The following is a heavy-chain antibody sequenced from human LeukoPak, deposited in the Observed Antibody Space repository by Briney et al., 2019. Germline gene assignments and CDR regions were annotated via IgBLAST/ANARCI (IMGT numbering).Heavy chain of an antibody. CDR2: ISGSGTI. V-gene: IGHV4-4*07. CDR1: GGSIHSY. Sequence: SETLSLTCTVSGGSIHSYWSWIRQPAGKGLEWIGRISGSGTITYNPALQSRLTISIDTSKNQFSLKLMSVTAADTAVYYCARGGPLRHYYDSSGYESKSDYWGQGTLVTVSS. CDR3: ARGGPLRHYYDSSGYESKSDY. D-gene: IGHD3-22*01. J-gene: IGHJ4*02.